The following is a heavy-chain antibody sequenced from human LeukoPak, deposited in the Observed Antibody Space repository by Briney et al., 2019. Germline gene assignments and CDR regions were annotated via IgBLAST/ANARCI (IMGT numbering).Heavy chain of an antibody. V-gene: IGHV3-30*18. J-gene: IGHJ4*02. CDR2: ISYDGTNK. CDR1: GFTFSNYA. CDR3: AKGLMYCGGDCYRAYYFDY. D-gene: IGHD2-21*02. Sequence: GGSLRLSCAASGFTFSNYAMHWVSQAPGKGLEWVALISYDGTNKYYADSVKGRFTISRDNSKNTLYLQMNSLRAEDTAIYYCAKGLMYCGGDCYRAYYFDYWGQGTLVTVSS.